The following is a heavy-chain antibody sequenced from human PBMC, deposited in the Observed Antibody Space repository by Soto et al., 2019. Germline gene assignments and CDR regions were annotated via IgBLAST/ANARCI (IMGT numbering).Heavy chain of an antibody. CDR1: GDSITSGGYY. V-gene: IGHV4-31*03. Sequence: PSETLSLTCTVSGDSITSGGYYWNWIRQHPGKGLEWIGYIYYSGSTYSNPSLKSRVTLSVDTSKNQFSLKLSSVTAADTAGYYRAKDGVRRSHFDNTGYYGNWLDPWGQGTLVTVS. J-gene: IGHJ5*02. CDR3: AKDGVRRSHFDNTGYYGNWLDP. CDR2: IYYSGST. D-gene: IGHD3-22*01.